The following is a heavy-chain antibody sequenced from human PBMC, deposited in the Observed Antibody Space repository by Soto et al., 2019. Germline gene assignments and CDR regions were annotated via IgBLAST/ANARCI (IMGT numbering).Heavy chain of an antibody. CDR2: IWYDGSNK. J-gene: IGHJ4*02. CDR1: GFTFSSYG. D-gene: IGHD3-9*01. Sequence: HPGGSLRLSCAASGFTFSSYGMHWVRQAPGKGLEWVAVIWYDGSNKYYADSVKGRFTISRDNSKNTLYLQMNSLRAEDTAVYYCAREGDILTGFPSYYFDYWGQGTLVTVSS. CDR3: AREGDILTGFPSYYFDY. V-gene: IGHV3-33*01.